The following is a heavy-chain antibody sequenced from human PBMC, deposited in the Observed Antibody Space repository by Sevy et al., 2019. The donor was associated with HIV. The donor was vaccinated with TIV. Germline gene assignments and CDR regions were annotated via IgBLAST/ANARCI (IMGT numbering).Heavy chain of an antibody. J-gene: IGHJ4*02. D-gene: IGHD6-19*01. CDR2: IYTSGTT. V-gene: IGHV4-61*02. CDR1: GGSISSSSYY. CDR3: TRGGSGWLFYDY. Sequence: SETLSLTCTVSGGSISSSSYYWSWIRQPAGKGLEWIGRIYTSGTTNYNPSLKSRVTMSVDTSKKQFSLKLSSVTAADTAVYYCTRGGSGWLFYDYWGQGTLVTVSS.